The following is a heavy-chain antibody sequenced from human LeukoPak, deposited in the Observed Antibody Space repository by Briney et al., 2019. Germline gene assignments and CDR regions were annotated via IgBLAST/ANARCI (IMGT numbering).Heavy chain of an antibody. CDR2: IYYSGST. Sequence: KPSETLSLTCTVSGDSIRSYFCSWIRQPPGKGLEWIGYIYYSGSTNYNPSLKSRVTISVDTSKNQFSLKLSSVTAADTAVYYCARLTGYRTAFDTWGQGTMVTVSS. J-gene: IGHJ3*02. D-gene: IGHD6-25*01. V-gene: IGHV4-59*08. CDR3: ARLTGYRTAFDT. CDR1: GDSIRSYF.